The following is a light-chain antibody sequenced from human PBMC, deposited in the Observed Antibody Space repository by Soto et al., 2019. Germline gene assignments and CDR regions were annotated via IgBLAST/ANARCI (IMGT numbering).Light chain of an antibody. V-gene: IGKV3-15*01. CDR1: QSISTT. CDR2: GAS. Sequence: EIVMTQSPATLSVSPGEGATLSCRASQSISTTVAWYQQKPGQAPRLLIYGASTRATGIPVRFTGSGSGTEFTLIISSLQSEDLAVYYCQQYTDWPTTFGQGTKVDIK. J-gene: IGKJ1*01. CDR3: QQYTDWPTT.